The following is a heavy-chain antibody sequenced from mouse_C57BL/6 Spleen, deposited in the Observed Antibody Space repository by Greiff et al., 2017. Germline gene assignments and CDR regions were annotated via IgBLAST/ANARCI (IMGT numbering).Heavy chain of an antibody. CDR3: ARGVTTVVAPYYFGY. CDR2: IYPSDSET. J-gene: IGHJ2*01. V-gene: IGHV1-61*01. D-gene: IGHD1-1*01. Sequence: VQLQQPGAELVRPGSSVKLSCKASGYTFTSYWMDWVKQRPGQGLEWIGNIYPSDSETHYNQKFKDKATLTVDKSSSTAYMQLSSLTSEDSAVYYCARGVTTVVAPYYFGYWGQGTTLTVSS. CDR1: GYTFTSYW.